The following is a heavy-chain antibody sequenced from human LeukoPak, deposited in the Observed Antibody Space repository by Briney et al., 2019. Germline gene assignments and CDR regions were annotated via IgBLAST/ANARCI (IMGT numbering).Heavy chain of an antibody. V-gene: IGHV4-30-4*01. D-gene: IGHD3-22*01. CDR2: IYYSGST. CDR3: ARYDSSGYGMDV. CDR1: GGSISSGDYY. J-gene: IGHJ6*02. Sequence: SQTLSLTCTVSGGSISSGDYYWSCIRQPPGKGLEWIGYIYYSGSTYYNPSLKSRVTISVDTSKNQFSLKLSSVTAADTAVYYCARYDSSGYGMDVWGQGTTVTVSS.